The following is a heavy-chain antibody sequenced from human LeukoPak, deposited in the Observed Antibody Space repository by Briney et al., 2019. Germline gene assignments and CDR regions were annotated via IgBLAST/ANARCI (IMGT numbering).Heavy chain of an antibody. V-gene: IGHV1-2*02. Sequence: ASVKVSCKASGYTFTGYYMHWVRQAPGQGLEWMGWINPNSGGTNYAQKFQGRVTMTRDTSISTAYMELSSLRSEDTAVYYCARTLGIAAAGTLGVWGQGTLVTVSS. CDR1: GYTFTGYY. CDR2: INPNSGGT. D-gene: IGHD6-13*01. CDR3: ARTLGIAAAGTLGV. J-gene: IGHJ4*02.